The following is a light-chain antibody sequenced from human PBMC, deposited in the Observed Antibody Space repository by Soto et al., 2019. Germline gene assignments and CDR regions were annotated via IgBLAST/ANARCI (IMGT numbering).Light chain of an antibody. CDR2: GNS. Sequence: QLVLTQPPSVSGAPGQRVTISCTGYNSNIGAGYDVHWYQQLPGTAPKLLIYGNSNRPSGVPDRFSASKSGTSASLAITGLQAEDEADYSCQSYDSSLSGWVFGGGTKVTVL. CDR3: QSYDSSLSGWV. V-gene: IGLV1-40*01. CDR1: NSNIGAGYD. J-gene: IGLJ3*02.